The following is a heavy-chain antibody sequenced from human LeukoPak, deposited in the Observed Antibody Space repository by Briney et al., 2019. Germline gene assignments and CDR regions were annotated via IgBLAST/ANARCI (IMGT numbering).Heavy chain of an antibody. J-gene: IGHJ4*02. D-gene: IGHD3-22*01. CDR2: INPNSGGT. V-gene: IGHV1-2*02. CDR1: GYTFTGYY. CDR3: ARGGATYYFGSSGYYYPTFDY. Sequence: ASVKVSCKASGYTFTGYYMHWVRQAPGQGLEWMGWINPNSGGTNYAQKFQGRVTMTRDTSISTAYMELSRLRSDDTAVYYCARGGATYYFGSSGYYYPTFDYWGQGTLVTVSS.